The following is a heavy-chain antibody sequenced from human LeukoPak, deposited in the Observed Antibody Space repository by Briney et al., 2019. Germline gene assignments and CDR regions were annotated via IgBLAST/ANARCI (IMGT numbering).Heavy chain of an antibody. Sequence: ASVKVSCKASGYTFTTYYMHWVRQAPGEGLEWMGIINPGGDTTNYAQRFQGRVTMTRDTSTSTVYMELSSLKSDDTAVYYCARASDQYFDYWGQGTPVTVSS. CDR3: ARASDQYFDY. J-gene: IGHJ4*02. V-gene: IGHV1-46*01. CDR1: GYTFTTYY. CDR2: INPGGDTT.